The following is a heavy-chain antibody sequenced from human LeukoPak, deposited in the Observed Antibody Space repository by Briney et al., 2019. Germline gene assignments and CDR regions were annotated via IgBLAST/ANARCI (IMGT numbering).Heavy chain of an antibody. CDR2: IHSGGTT. V-gene: IGHV3-66*02. J-gene: IGHJ4*02. Sequence: PGGSLRLSCAASGLTVSSTYMSWVRQAPGKGLEWVSVIHSGGTTYYADSVKGRFTISRDNFKNTLNLQMNSLRAEDTAVYHCVRGAYGDFRFDFWGQGTLVTVS. D-gene: IGHD4-17*01. CDR3: VRGAYGDFRFDF. CDR1: GLTVSSTY.